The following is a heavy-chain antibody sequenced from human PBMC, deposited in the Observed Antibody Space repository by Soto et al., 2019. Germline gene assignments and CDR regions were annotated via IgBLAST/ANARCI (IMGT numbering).Heavy chain of an antibody. CDR3: ARDRGDYGDFN. CDR2: ILPILGIA. J-gene: IGHJ4*02. V-gene: IGHV1-69*08. Sequence: QVQLVQSGAEVKKPGSSVNVSCKASGGTFSSYTIYWVRQAPGQGLEWMGRILPILGIANYGQKFQDRVTITADKATSTAYMELSSLRSEDTAVYYCARDRGDYGDFNWGQGTLVTVSS. CDR1: GGTFSSYT. D-gene: IGHD4-17*01.